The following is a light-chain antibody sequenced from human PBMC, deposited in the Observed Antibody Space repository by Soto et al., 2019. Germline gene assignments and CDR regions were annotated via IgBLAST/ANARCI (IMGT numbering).Light chain of an antibody. CDR3: QQANSFPFT. CDR2: GTS. J-gene: IGKJ3*01. Sequence: DIQMTQSPSSLSASVGDRVTITCRATQTISNSLNWYQQRPGKAPNLLIYGTSTLQGGVPSRFSGSGSGTDFTLTISSLQPEDSATYYCQQANSFPFTFGPGTKVDIK. CDR1: QTISNS. V-gene: IGKV1-39*01.